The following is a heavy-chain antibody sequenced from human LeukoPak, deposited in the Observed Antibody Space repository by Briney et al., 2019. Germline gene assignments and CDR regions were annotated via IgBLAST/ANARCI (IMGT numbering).Heavy chain of an antibody. Sequence: GGSLRLSCAAFGFTFSTFGMHWVRQAPGKGLEWVATIWYDGSNRDYADSVKGRFTISRDNSKNTLYLQMNSLRAEDTAVYYCARDAYTYGGSGLYYFDYWGQGTLVTVSS. CDR1: GFTFSTFG. CDR3: ARDAYTYGGSGLYYFDY. V-gene: IGHV3-33*01. J-gene: IGHJ4*02. CDR2: IWYDGSNR. D-gene: IGHD5-18*01.